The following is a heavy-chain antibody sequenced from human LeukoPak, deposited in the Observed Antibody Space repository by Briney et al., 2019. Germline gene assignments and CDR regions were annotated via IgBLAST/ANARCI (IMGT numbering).Heavy chain of an antibody. Sequence: GGSLRLSCAASGFTFSSSAMSWVRQVPGKGLEWVAVMSVNGVNKYYADSVRGRFTVSRDISKNTQFLQMNSLRFEDTAVYFCVRESCSGGSCTYDPFDIWGHGTMVTVST. CDR2: MSVNGVNK. CDR3: VRESCSGGSCTYDPFDI. J-gene: IGHJ3*02. CDR1: GFTFSSSA. V-gene: IGHV3-30-3*01. D-gene: IGHD2-15*01.